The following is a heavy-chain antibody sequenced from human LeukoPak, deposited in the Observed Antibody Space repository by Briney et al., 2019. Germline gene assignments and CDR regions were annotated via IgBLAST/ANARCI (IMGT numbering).Heavy chain of an antibody. CDR1: GFTFSSYA. J-gene: IGHJ5*02. V-gene: IGHV3-30*04. Sequence: QPGGSLRLSCAASGFTFSSYAIHWVRQAPGKGLEWVALISFDGSNKYYADSVKGRFTISRDNSKNTLYLQMNSLRAEDTAVYYCARGPGAYYYGSGNSFAPWGQGTLVTVSS. CDR2: ISFDGSNK. D-gene: IGHD3-10*01. CDR3: ARGPGAYYYGSGNSFAP.